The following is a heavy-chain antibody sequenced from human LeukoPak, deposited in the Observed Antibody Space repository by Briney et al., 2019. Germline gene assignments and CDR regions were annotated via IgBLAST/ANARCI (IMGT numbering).Heavy chain of an antibody. CDR2: IKQDGTEK. J-gene: IGHJ5*02. V-gene: IGHV3-7*01. Sequence: GGSLRLSCAASGFTFSLYWMSWVRQAPGKGLEWVANIKQDGTEKYYVDSVKGRFTISRDNANNSLYLQMNSLRAEDTAVYFCARLPSIGWFDPWGQGTLVTVSA. CDR3: ARLPSIGWFDP. CDR1: GFTFSLYW.